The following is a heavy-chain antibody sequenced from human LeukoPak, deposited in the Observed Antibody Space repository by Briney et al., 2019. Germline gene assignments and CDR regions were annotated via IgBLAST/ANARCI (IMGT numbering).Heavy chain of an antibody. CDR3: ARGGQPNYDFWSGYSPEYNWFDP. V-gene: IGHV4-59*11. D-gene: IGHD3-3*01. CDR2: IYYSGST. CDR1: GGSISSHY. Sequence: SSETLSLTCTVSGGSISSHYWSWIRQPPGKGLEWIGYIYYSGSTNYNPSLKSRVTISVDTSKNQFSLKLSSVTAADTAVYYCARGGQPNYDFWSGYSPEYNWFDPWGQGTLVTVSS. J-gene: IGHJ5*02.